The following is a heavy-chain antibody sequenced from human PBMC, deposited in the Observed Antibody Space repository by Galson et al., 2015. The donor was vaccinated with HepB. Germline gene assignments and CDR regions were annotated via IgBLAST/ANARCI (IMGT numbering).Heavy chain of an antibody. V-gene: IGHV1-3*01. Sequence: SVKVSCKASGYSFITYAMHWVRQAPGQRLEWMGWINAGNGNTKYSQKFQGRVTITRDTSASTAYMELGSLRSEDTAVYYCARGPSYFQHWGQGTLVTVSS. J-gene: IGHJ1*01. CDR1: GYSFITYA. CDR3: ARGPSYFQH. CDR2: INAGNGNT.